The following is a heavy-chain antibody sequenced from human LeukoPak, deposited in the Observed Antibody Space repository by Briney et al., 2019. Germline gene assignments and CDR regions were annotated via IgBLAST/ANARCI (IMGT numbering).Heavy chain of an antibody. Sequence: GGSLRLSCAASGFTFDDYGMSWVRQAPGKGLEWVSGINWNGGSTGYADSLKGRFTISRDNAKDSLYLQMNSLRAEDTALYYCARDDYGDYYFDYWGQGTLVTVSS. CDR2: INWNGGST. J-gene: IGHJ4*02. CDR1: GFTFDDYG. D-gene: IGHD4-17*01. CDR3: ARDDYGDYYFDY. V-gene: IGHV3-20*04.